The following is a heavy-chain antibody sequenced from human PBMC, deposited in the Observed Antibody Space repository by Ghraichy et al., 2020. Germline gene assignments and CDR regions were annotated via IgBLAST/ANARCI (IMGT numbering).Heavy chain of an antibody. CDR3: ARERFLEWLTHYYYYGMDV. V-gene: IGHV1-18*04. J-gene: IGHJ6*02. CDR1: GYTFTSYG. Sequence: ASVKVSCKASGYTFTSYGISWVRQAPGQGLEWMGWISAYNGNTNYAQKLQGRVTMTTDTSTSTAYMELRSLRSDDTAVYYCARERFLEWLTHYYYYGMDVWGQGTTVTVSS. CDR2: ISAYNGNT. D-gene: IGHD3-3*01.